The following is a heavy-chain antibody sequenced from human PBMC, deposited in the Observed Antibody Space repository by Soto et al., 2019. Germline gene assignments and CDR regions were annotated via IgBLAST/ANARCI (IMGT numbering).Heavy chain of an antibody. D-gene: IGHD2-2*01. CDR3: ASRIFGSTSCYDY. J-gene: IGHJ4*02. CDR1: GGSISSSNW. Sequence: SETLSLTCAVSGGSISSSNWWSWVRQPPGKGLEWIGEIYHSGSTNYNPSLKSRVTISVDKSKNQFSLKLSSVTAADTAVYYCASRIFGSTSCYDYWGQGTLVTVSS. V-gene: IGHV4-4*02. CDR2: IYHSGST.